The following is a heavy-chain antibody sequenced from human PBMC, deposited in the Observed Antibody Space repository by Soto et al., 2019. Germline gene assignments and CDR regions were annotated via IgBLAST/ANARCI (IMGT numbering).Heavy chain of an antibody. Sequence: QPGGSLRLSCAASGFTFSSYAMHWVRQAPGKGLEWVAVISYDGSNKYYADSVKGRFTISRGNSKNTLYLQMNSLRAEDTAVYYCARAQSIAAWDDAFGICGQGTMVTV. CDR2: ISYDGSNK. CDR1: GFTFSSYA. D-gene: IGHD6-6*01. J-gene: IGHJ3*02. CDR3: ARAQSIAAWDDAFGI. V-gene: IGHV3-30-3*01.